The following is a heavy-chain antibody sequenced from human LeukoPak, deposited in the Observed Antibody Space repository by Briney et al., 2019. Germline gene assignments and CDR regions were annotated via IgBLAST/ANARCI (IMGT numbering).Heavy chain of an antibody. D-gene: IGHD3-22*01. J-gene: IGHJ4*02. Sequence: PGGSLRLSCAASGFTFSRSGMHWVRQAPGKGLEWVTFIGFDGSKIYYADSVKGRFTISRDNSKNTLYLEMNSLRAEDTAVYYCARYLSHKIDSNGYLDYWGQGTLVTVSS. CDR3: ARYLSHKIDSNGYLDY. V-gene: IGHV3-33*01. CDR2: IGFDGSKI. CDR1: GFTFSRSG.